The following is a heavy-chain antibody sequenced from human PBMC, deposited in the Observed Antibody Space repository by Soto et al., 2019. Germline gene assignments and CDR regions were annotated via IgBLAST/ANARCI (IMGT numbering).Heavy chain of an antibody. J-gene: IGHJ4*02. CDR2: IYWDDDK. D-gene: IGHD3-10*01. CDR3: AHATYYNSGQFAY. V-gene: IGHV2-5*02. CDR1: GFSLRSSGVG. Sequence: QITLKESGPTLVKPTQTLTLTCTFSGFSLRSSGVGVGWIRQPPGKALEWLALIYWDDDKRYSPSLKTRHAISKDTSKNQVGLTMSNMDPVDTGTYFCAHATYYNSGQFAYWGPGTLVTVS.